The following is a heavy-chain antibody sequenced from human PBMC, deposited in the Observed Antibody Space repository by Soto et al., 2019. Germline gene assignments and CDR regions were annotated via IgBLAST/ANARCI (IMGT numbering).Heavy chain of an antibody. J-gene: IGHJ6*02. CDR2: ISAYNGNT. Sequence: QVQLVQSGAEVKKPGASVKVSCKASGYTFTSYGISWVRQAPGQGLEWMGWISAYNGNTNYAQKLQGRVTMTTDTSMSKAYMELRSQRSDDTAVYYCARLESFTTNYYYGMDVWGQGTTVTVSS. CDR3: ARLESFTTNYYYGMDV. V-gene: IGHV1-18*01. D-gene: IGHD1-1*01. CDR1: GYTFTSYG.